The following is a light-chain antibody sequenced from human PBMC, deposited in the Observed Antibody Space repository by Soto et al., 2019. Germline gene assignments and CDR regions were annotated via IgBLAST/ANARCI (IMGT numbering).Light chain of an antibody. CDR1: SSDVGTYNY. CDR3: SSYTSSSTLL. CDR2: DVS. J-gene: IGLJ2*01. Sequence: QSVLTQPASVSGSPGQSITISCTGTSSDVGTYNYVSWYQHHPGKAPKLMIYDVSNRPSGVSNRFSGSKSGNTASLTISGLQAEEEAEDYCSSYTSSSTLLFGGGTKVTVL. V-gene: IGLV2-14*03.